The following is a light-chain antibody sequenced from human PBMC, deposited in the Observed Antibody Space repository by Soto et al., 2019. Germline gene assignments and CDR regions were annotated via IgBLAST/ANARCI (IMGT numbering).Light chain of an antibody. CDR2: KAS. Sequence: DIQMTQSPSTLSASVGARVTITCRASQSISSWLAWYQQKPGKAPNLLIYKASSLESGVPSRFSGSGSGTEFTLTISSLQPDDFATYDCQQYNSYSFFGQGTRLEIK. CDR3: QQYNSYSF. V-gene: IGKV1-5*03. CDR1: QSISSW. J-gene: IGKJ5*01.